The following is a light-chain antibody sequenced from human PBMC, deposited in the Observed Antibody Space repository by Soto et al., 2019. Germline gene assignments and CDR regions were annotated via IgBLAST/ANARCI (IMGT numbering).Light chain of an antibody. CDR2: GAT. J-gene: IGKJ1*01. V-gene: IGKV1-12*01. Sequence: DIQVTQSPSFVSASVGDRITITCRASQGISNWLAWYQQHPGKAPKLLIYGATSLHSGVPSRFSGSGSGTEFPRTISGLQPEDFATYYCQQADSFARFGQGTKIDMK. CDR1: QGISNW. CDR3: QQADSFAR.